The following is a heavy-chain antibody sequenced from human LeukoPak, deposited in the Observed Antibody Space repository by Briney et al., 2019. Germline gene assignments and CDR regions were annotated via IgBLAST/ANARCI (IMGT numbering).Heavy chain of an antibody. Sequence: GGSLRLSCAASGFTFSSYAMSWVRQAPGKGLEWVSAISGSGSSIYYADSVKGRFTISRDNSKNTLYLQMNSLRAEDTAVYYCARNTEIAVAGNFDYWGQGTLVTVSS. J-gene: IGHJ4*02. CDR2: ISGSGSSI. CDR3: ARNTEIAVAGNFDY. V-gene: IGHV3-23*01. D-gene: IGHD6-19*01. CDR1: GFTFSSYA.